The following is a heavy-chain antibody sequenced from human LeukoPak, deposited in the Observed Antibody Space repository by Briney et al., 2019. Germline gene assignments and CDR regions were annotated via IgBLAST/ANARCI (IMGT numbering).Heavy chain of an antibody. V-gene: IGHV3-53*04. CDR2: IYSGGST. D-gene: IGHD3-16*01. J-gene: IGHJ4*02. CDR1: GFTFSGYA. Sequence: GGSLRLSWVGSGFTFSGYAMSWVRQAPGKGLEWVSVIYSGGSTYYADSVKGRFTISRHNSKNTLYLQMNSLRAEDTAVYYCARDGWGPTDYWGQGTLVTVSS. CDR3: ARDGWGPTDY.